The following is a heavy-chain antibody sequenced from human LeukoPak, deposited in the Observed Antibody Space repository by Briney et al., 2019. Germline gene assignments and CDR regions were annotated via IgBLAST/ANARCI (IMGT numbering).Heavy chain of an antibody. CDR2: ISYDGSNK. D-gene: IGHD3-16*02. CDR3: ARGRWDMITFGGVIANFGY. Sequence: PGGSLRLSCAASGFTFSSYAMHWVRQAPGKGLEWVAVISYDGSNKYYADSVKGRFTISRDNSKNTLYLQMNSLRAEDTAVYYCARGRWDMITFGGVIANFGYWGQGTLVTVSS. CDR1: GFTFSSYA. V-gene: IGHV3-30-3*01. J-gene: IGHJ4*02.